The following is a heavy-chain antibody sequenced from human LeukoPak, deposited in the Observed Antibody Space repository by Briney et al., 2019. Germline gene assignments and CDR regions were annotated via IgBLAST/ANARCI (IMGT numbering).Heavy chain of an antibody. V-gene: IGHV3-48*03. J-gene: IGHJ4*02. D-gene: IGHD3-16*01. Sequence: PGGSLRLSCAASGFTFSSYEMNWVRQAPRKWLEWHSYISSSGSTIYYADSVKGRFTIPRDNAKNSLYLQMSSLRAEDTAVYYCARDLGAVHYFDYWGQGTLVTDPS. CDR3: ARDLGAVHYFDY. CDR1: GFTFSSYE. CDR2: ISSSGSTI.